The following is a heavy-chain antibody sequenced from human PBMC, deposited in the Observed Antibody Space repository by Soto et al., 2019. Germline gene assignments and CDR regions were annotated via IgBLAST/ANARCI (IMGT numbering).Heavy chain of an antibody. CDR3: AREERIVVVTVNYFDY. Sequence: DTLSLTCTVSGGSISSYYWSWIRQPAGKGLEWIGRIYTSGSTNYNPSLKSRVTMSVDTSKNQFSLKLSSVTAADTAVYYCAREERIVVVTVNYFDYWGQGTLVTVSS. J-gene: IGHJ4*02. V-gene: IGHV4-4*07. CDR2: IYTSGST. CDR1: GGSISSYY. D-gene: IGHD3-22*01.